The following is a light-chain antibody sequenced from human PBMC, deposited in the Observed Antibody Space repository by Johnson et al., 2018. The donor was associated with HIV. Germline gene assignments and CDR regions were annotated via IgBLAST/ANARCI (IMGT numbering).Light chain of an antibody. CDR1: SSNIGNNY. CDR3: GTWDSRLSASYV. Sequence: QSVLTQPPSVSAAPGQKVTISCSGSSSNIGNNYVSWYQQLPGTAPKLLIYDNNKRPSGIPDRLSGSKSGTSATLGITGLQTGDEADYYCGTWDSRLSASYVFGTGTKVTVL. V-gene: IGLV1-51*01. CDR2: DNN. J-gene: IGLJ1*01.